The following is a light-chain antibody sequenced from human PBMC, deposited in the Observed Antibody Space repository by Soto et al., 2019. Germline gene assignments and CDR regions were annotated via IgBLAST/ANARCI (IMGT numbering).Light chain of an antibody. V-gene: IGKV1-9*01. J-gene: IGKJ4*01. Sequence: DIQLTQSPSFLSASIGDRVSITCRASQDISSYLAWYQRKPGKAPTLLIYGASTLQSGVPSSFSGSGSWTEFTLTISSLQPEDFATYYCQQLYSSPLTFGGGTKVEIK. CDR1: QDISSY. CDR3: QQLYSSPLT. CDR2: GAS.